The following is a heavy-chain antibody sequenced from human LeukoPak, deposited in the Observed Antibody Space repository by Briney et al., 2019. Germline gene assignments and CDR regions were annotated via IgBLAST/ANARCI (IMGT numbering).Heavy chain of an antibody. CDR2: ISSSSSYI. CDR1: GFTFSSYS. V-gene: IGHV3-21*01. D-gene: IGHD6-13*01. Sequence: GGSLRLSCAASGFTFSSYSMNWVRQAPGKGLEWVSSISSSSSYIYYADPVKGRFTISRDNAKNSLNLQMNSLRAEDTAVYYCARSFSRGWSGDYWGQGTRVTVSS. CDR3: ARSFSRGWSGDY. J-gene: IGHJ4*02.